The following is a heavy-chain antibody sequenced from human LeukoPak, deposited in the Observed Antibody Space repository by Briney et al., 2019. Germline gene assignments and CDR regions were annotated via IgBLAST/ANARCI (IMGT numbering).Heavy chain of an antibody. J-gene: IGHJ6*03. CDR2: IRYDGSNK. CDR1: GFTFSNAW. CDR3: AKPLGYCSSTSCYYYYYYYMDV. D-gene: IGHD2-2*01. Sequence: PGGSLRLSCAASGFTFSNAWMSWVRQAPGKGLEWVAFIRYDGSNKYYADSVKGRFTISRDNSKNTLYLQMNSLRAEDTAVYYCAKPLGYCSSTSCYYYYYYYMDVWGKGTTVTVSS. V-gene: IGHV3-30*02.